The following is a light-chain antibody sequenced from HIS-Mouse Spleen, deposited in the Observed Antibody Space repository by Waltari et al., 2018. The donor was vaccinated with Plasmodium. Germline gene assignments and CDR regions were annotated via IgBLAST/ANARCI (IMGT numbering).Light chain of an antibody. Sequence: SYELTQPPSVSVSPGQTASITCSGDKLGDKYACWYQQKPGQSPVLVIYQDSKRPSGSPGRFSGSNSGNTATLTISGTQAMDEADYYCQAWDSSTWVFGGGTKLTVL. V-gene: IGLV3-1*01. CDR1: KLGDKY. J-gene: IGLJ3*02. CDR2: QDS. CDR3: QAWDSSTWV.